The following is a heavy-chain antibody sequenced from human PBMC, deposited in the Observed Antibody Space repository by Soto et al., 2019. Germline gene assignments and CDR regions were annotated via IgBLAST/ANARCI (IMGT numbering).Heavy chain of an antibody. CDR2: TGISGRTT. Sequence: EVQLLDSGGGLVQPGESLRLSCAASGFTITSSAMSWVRQAPGKGLEWVSTTGISGRTTYYADSVKGRFTVSSDDSKNTLDLQMSSLRAEDTAVYYCATVHNTSRSFDYWGQGAPFTVAS. D-gene: IGHD1-20*01. J-gene: IGHJ4*02. V-gene: IGHV3-23*01. CDR3: ATVHNTSRSFDY. CDR1: GFTITSSA.